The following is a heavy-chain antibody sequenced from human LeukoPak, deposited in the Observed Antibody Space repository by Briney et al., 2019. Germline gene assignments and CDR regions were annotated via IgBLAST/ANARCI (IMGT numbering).Heavy chain of an antibody. J-gene: IGHJ4*02. V-gene: IGHV3-64*01. D-gene: IGHD2-2*01. Sequence: GGSLRLSCAASGFSFDAYTMHWVRQAPGKGLEYVSAISSNGGSTYYANSVRGRFTISRDNTKNTLYLQMNSLRAEDAAVYYCAKPAGALHFEYWGQGTQVTVSS. CDR1: GFSFDAYT. CDR2: ISSNGGST. CDR3: AKPAGALHFEY.